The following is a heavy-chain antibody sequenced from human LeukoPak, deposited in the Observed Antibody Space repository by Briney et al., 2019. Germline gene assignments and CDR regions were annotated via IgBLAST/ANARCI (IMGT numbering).Heavy chain of an antibody. J-gene: IGHJ4*02. CDR3: ARDYDSSGYYPNWAY. Sequence: GGSLRLSCAPSGFTFSSYSMNWVRHAPGKGLEWVSSISSSSSYIYYADSVKGRFTISRDNAKNSLYLQMNSLRAEDTAVYYGARDYDSSGYYPNWAYWGQGTLVTVSS. CDR2: ISSSSSYI. CDR1: GFTFSSYS. D-gene: IGHD3-22*01. V-gene: IGHV3-21*01.